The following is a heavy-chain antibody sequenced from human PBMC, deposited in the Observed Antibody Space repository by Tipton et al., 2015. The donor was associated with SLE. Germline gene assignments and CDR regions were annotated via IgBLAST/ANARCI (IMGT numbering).Heavy chain of an antibody. CDR2: INYDGSST. V-gene: IGHV3-74*01. D-gene: IGHD3-3*02. J-gene: IGHJ3*02. CDR1: GFTFSSYW. CDR3: ARDVLATWAFDT. Sequence: GSLRLSCAASGFTFSSYWMHWVRQPPGKGLVWVSRINYDGSSTSYADSAKGRFTISRDNSKNTLYLQMNSLRTEDTAVYYCARDVLATWAFDTWGQGTMVTVSS.